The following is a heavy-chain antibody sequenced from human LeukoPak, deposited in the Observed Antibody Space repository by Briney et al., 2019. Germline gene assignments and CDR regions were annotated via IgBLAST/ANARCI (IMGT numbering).Heavy chain of an antibody. D-gene: IGHD3-10*01. CDR3: ARDLRGLPPKQYSLWYFDL. CDR2: IYYSGST. CDR1: GGSISSYY. Sequence: SETLSLTCTVSGGSISSYYWSWIRQPPGKGLEWIGYIYYSGSTNYNPSLKSRVTISVDTSKNQFSLKLSSVTAADTAVYYCARDLRGLPPKQYSLWYFDLWGRGTLVTVSS. J-gene: IGHJ2*01. V-gene: IGHV4-59*12.